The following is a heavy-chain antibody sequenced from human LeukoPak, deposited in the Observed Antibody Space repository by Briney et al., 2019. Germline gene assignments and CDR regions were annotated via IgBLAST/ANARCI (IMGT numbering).Heavy chain of an antibody. CDR3: ARVGVPAAMPPKFDP. Sequence: SETLSLTCTVSGGSISSSSYYWGWIRQPPGKGLEWIGSIYYSGSTYYNPSLKSRVTISVDTSKNQFSLKLSSVTAADTAVYYCARVGVPAAMPPKFDPWGQGTLVTVSS. CDR1: GGSISSSSYY. D-gene: IGHD2-2*01. V-gene: IGHV4-39*07. CDR2: IYYSGST. J-gene: IGHJ5*02.